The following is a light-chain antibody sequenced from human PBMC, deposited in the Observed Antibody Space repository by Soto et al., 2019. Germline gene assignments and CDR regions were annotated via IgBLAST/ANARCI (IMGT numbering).Light chain of an antibody. V-gene: IGKV3-11*01. CDR3: QQRSDWPLT. Sequence: EIVLTQSPATLSLSPGERATLSCRASQNIRVHLAWYQQKPGQPPRLLIYDASNRAAGIPARFSGSGSGTDFTLTISSLEPEDSAVYYCQQRSDWPLTFGGGTKVEIK. CDR2: DAS. J-gene: IGKJ4*01. CDR1: QNIRVH.